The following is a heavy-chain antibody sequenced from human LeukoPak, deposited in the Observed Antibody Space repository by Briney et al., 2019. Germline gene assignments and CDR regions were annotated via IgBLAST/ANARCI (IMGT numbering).Heavy chain of an antibody. CDR3: ARDGGSGWSSAFFDF. D-gene: IGHD6-19*01. CDR2: ISSSSGTI. Sequence: GGSLRLSCAASGFTFSSYSMNWVRQAPGKGLEWVSYISSSSGTIYYADSVKGRFTISRDDSKNTLDLQMSSLRAEDTALYYCARDGGSGWSSAFFDFWGQGTLVTVSS. J-gene: IGHJ4*02. V-gene: IGHV3-48*01. CDR1: GFTFSSYS.